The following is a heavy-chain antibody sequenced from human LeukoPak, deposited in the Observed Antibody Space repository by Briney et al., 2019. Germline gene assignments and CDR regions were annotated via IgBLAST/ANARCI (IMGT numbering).Heavy chain of an antibody. J-gene: IGHJ4*02. CDR1: GYTFTSYA. V-gene: IGHV1-3*04. CDR2: INTGNGNT. CDR3: ARNTETAIPLPYYFDY. D-gene: IGHD2-21*02. Sequence: ASVKVSCKASGYTFTSYAMHWVRQAPGQRLEWMGWINTGNGNTKYSQKFQGRVTITRDTSASTAYMDLSSLRSEDTAVYYCARNTETAIPLPYYFDYWGQGTLVTVSS.